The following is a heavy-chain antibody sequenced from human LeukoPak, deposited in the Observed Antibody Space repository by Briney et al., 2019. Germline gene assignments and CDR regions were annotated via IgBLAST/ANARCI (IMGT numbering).Heavy chain of an antibody. Sequence: SETLSLTCAVYGGSFSGYYWSWIRQPPGKGLEWIGEINHSGSTNYNPSLKSRVTISVDTSKNQISLKLGSVTAADTAVYYCARVGEIQLWLGRYFDLWGRGTLVTVSS. CDR3: ARVGEIQLWLGRYFDL. CDR1: GGSFSGYY. CDR2: INHSGST. J-gene: IGHJ2*01. V-gene: IGHV4-34*01. D-gene: IGHD5-18*01.